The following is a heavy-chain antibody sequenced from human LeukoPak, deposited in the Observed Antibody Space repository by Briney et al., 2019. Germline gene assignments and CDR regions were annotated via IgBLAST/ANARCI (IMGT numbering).Heavy chain of an antibody. CDR2: IYPGDSDT. V-gene: IGHV5-51*01. CDR1: GYSFTSYW. CDR3: ATLPATARATLDY. Sequence: HGESLKISCKGSGYSFTSYWIGWVRQMPGKGLEWMGIIYPGDSDTRYSPSFQGQVTISADKSISTAYLQWSSLKASDTAMYYCATLPATARATLDYWGQRTLVTVSS. D-gene: IGHD1-26*01. J-gene: IGHJ4*02.